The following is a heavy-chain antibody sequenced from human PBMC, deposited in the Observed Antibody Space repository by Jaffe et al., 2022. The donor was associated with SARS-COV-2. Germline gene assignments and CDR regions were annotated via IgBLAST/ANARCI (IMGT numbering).Heavy chain of an antibody. CDR1: GFTFSSYG. CDR2: IWYDGSNK. CDR3: ARDQRRGESGYDYGSGYYGMDV. J-gene: IGHJ6*02. D-gene: IGHD5-12*01. Sequence: QVQLVESGGGVVQPGRSLRLSCAASGFTFSSYGMHWVRQAPGKGLEWVAVIWYDGSNKYYADSVKGRFTISRDNSKNTLYLQMNSLRAEDTAVYYCARDQRRGESGYDYGSGYYGMDVWGQGTTVTVSS. V-gene: IGHV3-33*01.